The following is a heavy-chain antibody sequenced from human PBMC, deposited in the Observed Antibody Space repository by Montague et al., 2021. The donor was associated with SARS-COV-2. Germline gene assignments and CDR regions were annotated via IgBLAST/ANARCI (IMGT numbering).Heavy chain of an antibody. Sequence: SETLSLTCTVTGGPISGSSDNWGWIRQSPGKGLEWIASVDYSGNTYYSPSLKSRLTISVDTSKNQFSLKLNSVTAADTALYYRARREYSYGWGDWGQGTLVTVSS. CDR2: VDYSGNT. V-gene: IGHV4-39*01. D-gene: IGHD5-18*01. J-gene: IGHJ4*02. CDR3: ARREYSYGWGD. CDR1: GGPISGSSDN.